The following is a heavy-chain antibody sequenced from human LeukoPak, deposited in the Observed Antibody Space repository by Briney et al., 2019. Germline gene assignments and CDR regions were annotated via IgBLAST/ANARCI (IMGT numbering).Heavy chain of an antibody. CDR3: AKAAGYSSGWHPGGTRIDY. Sequence: GGSLRLSCAASGFTFSSYGMHWVRQAPGKGLEWVAVISYDGSNKYYADSVKGRFTISRDNSKNTLYLQMNSLRAEDTAVYHCAKAAGYSSGWHPGGTRIDYWGQGTLVTVSS. CDR1: GFTFSSYG. J-gene: IGHJ4*02. D-gene: IGHD6-19*01. CDR2: ISYDGSNK. V-gene: IGHV3-30*18.